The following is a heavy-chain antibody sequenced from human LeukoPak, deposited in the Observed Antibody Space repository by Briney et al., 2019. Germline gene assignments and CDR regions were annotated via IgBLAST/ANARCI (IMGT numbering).Heavy chain of an antibody. Sequence: PGGSLRLSCAASGFTFSSYAMHWVRQAPGKGLEWVANIKQDRSETYYVDSVKGRFTISRDNAKKLLYLQMNSLRVEDTAVYYCARAPGYSSGWNYFDYWGQGTLVTVSS. CDR3: ARAPGYSSGWNYFDY. J-gene: IGHJ4*02. D-gene: IGHD6-19*01. CDR1: GFTFSSYA. CDR2: IKQDRSET. V-gene: IGHV3-7*01.